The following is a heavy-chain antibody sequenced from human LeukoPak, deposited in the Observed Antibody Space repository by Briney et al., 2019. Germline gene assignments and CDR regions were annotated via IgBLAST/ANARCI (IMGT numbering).Heavy chain of an antibody. Sequence: SETLSLACTVSGASITSSSYFWGWIRQPPGKGREWIGNIYYTGSTYYNPSLKSRVTISADTSNNQFSPKLISVTAADTAVYYCASLEILRYFDSHWGQGTLVTVSS. CDR2: IYYTGST. V-gene: IGHV4-39*01. D-gene: IGHD3-9*01. J-gene: IGHJ4*02. CDR3: ASLEILRYFDSH. CDR1: GASITSSSYF.